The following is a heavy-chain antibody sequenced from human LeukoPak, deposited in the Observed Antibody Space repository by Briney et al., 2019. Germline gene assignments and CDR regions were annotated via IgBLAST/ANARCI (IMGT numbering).Heavy chain of an antibody. D-gene: IGHD3-10*01. CDR2: IYHSGST. J-gene: IGHJ4*02. CDR1: GGSISNSNW. Sequence: SGTLSLTCTVSGGSISNSNWWSWVRQPPGKGLEWIGEIYHSGSTRYNPSLKSRVSISVDKSKNQFSLKVTSVIAADTAIYYCARVLHASGSFGVFDYWGQGTLVTVSS. V-gene: IGHV4-4*02. CDR3: ARVLHASGSFGVFDY.